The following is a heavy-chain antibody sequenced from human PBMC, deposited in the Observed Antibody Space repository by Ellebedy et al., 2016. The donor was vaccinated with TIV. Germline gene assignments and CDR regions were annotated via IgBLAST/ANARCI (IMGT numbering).Heavy chain of an antibody. CDR1: GFTFSSYA. V-gene: IGHV3-30-3*01. J-gene: IGHJ3*02. Sequence: GGSLRLXXAASGFTFSSYAMHWVRQAPGKGLEWVAVISYDGSNKYYADSVKGRFTISRDNSKNTLYLQMNSLRAEDTAVYYCARAYWAGITGTVSAFDIWGQGTMVTVSS. D-gene: IGHD1-7*01. CDR3: ARAYWAGITGTVSAFDI. CDR2: ISYDGSNK.